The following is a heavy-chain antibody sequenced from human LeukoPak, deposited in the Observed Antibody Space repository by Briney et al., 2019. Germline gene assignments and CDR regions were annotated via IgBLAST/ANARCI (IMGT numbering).Heavy chain of an antibody. CDR2: ISSSSSYI. V-gene: IGHV3-21*01. CDR3: ARDLSILTGYYADY. J-gene: IGHJ4*02. Sequence: GGSLRLSCAASGFTFSSYSMNWVRQAPGKGLEWVSSISSSSSYIYYADSVKGRFTISRDNAKNSLYLQMNSLRAEDTAVYYCARDLSILTGYYADYWGQGTLVTVSS. CDR1: GFTFSSYS. D-gene: IGHD3-9*01.